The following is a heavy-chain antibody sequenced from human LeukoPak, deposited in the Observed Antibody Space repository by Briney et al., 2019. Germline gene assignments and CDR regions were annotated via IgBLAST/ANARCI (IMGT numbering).Heavy chain of an antibody. J-gene: IGHJ5*02. V-gene: IGHV3-7*01. Sequence: GGSLRLSCAASGFTFSSYWMSWVRQAPGKGLEWVANIKQDGSEKYYVDSVKGRFTISRDNAKNSLYLQMNSLRAEDTAVYYCARAGQLVKWWFDPWGQGTLVTVSS. CDR3: ARAGQLVKWWFDP. D-gene: IGHD6-13*01. CDR2: IKQDGSEK. CDR1: GFTFSSYW.